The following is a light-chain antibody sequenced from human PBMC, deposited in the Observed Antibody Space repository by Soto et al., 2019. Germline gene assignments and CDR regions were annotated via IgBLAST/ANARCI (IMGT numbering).Light chain of an antibody. CDR3: QQYNSYSPIT. J-gene: IGKJ3*01. V-gene: IGKV1-5*03. Sequence: DIQMTQSPSTLSASVGDRVIIICRASQSISDWLAWYQQKPGKAPKLLIYKASRLETGVPSRFSGSGSGTEFTLTISSLQPDDFASYYCQQYNSYSPITFGPGTKLDVK. CDR1: QSISDW. CDR2: KAS.